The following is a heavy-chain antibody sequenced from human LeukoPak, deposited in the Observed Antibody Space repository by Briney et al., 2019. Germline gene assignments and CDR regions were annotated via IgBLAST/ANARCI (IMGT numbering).Heavy chain of an antibody. CDR3: ASSYTYYYDSSGYSLDY. J-gene: IGHJ4*02. V-gene: IGHV4-30-4*08. CDR2: ICYSGST. Sequence: SETLSLTCTVSGGSISSGDYYWSWIRQPPGKGLEWIGYICYSGSTYYNPSLKSRVTISVDTSKNQFSLKLSSVTAADTAVYYCASSYTYYYDSSGYSLDYWGQGTLVTVSS. D-gene: IGHD3-22*01. CDR1: GGSISSGDYY.